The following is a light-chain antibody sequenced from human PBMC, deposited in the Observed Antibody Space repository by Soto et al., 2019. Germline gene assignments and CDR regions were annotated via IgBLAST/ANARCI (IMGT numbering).Light chain of an antibody. Sequence: QSALTQPRSVSGSPGQSVTISCTGTSSDVGGYNYVSWYQQHPGKAPKLMIYDVSKRPSGVPDRFSGSKSGNTASLTISGLQAEDEADYYCCSYAGSYISLYVFGTGTKLTVL. V-gene: IGLV2-11*01. CDR1: SSDVGGYNY. J-gene: IGLJ1*01. CDR2: DVS. CDR3: CSYAGSYISLYV.